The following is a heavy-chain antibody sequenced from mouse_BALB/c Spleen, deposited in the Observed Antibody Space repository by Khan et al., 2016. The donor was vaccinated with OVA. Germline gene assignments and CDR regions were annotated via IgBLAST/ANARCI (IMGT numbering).Heavy chain of an antibody. CDR1: GYTFTNYV. CDR2: INPYNGGT. CDR3: ARGNWQSYYFDN. J-gene: IGHJ2*01. D-gene: IGHD4-1*01. V-gene: IGHV1S136*01. Sequence: VQLQQSGPELVKPGASVKMSCKASGYTFTNYVLHWVKQKPGQGLEWIGYINPYNGGTKYNEKFKGKATLASDKSSITAHMELSSLTSEDSAVYYCARGNWQSYYFDNWGQGTTLTLSS.